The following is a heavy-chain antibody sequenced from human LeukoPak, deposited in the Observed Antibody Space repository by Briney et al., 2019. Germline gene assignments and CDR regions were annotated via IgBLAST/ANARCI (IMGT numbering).Heavy chain of an antibody. CDR2: ISAYNGNT. V-gene: IGHV1-18*01. J-gene: IGHJ4*02. D-gene: IGHD2-2*01. CDR3: ARSYCSSTTCYCPEY. CDR1: GYTFTSYG. Sequence: ASVKVSCKASGYTFTSYGISWVRQAPGQGLEWMGWISAYNGNTNFAQKLQGRLTMTTGTSTSTAYMGLRSLRSDDTAVYYCARSYCSSTTCYCPEYWGQGTLVTVSS.